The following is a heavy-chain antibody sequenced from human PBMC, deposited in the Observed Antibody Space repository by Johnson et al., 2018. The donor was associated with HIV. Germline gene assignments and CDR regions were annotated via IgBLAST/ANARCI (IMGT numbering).Heavy chain of an antibody. CDR3: AKDKSNAFDI. V-gene: IGHV3-13*01. CDR2: IGTAGDT. J-gene: IGHJ3*02. Sequence: VQLVESGGGLVQPGGSLRLSCAASGFTFSSFEMHWVRLATGKSLEWVSAIGTAGDTYYPGSVKGRFTISRDNSKNTLYLQMNSLRAEDTAVYYCAKDKSNAFDIWGQGTMVTVSS. CDR1: GFTFSSFE.